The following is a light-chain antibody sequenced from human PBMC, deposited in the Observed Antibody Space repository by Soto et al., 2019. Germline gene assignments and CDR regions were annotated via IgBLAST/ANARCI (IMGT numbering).Light chain of an antibody. J-gene: IGKJ1*01. V-gene: IGKV1-5*01. CDR2: DAS. CDR1: QSISYW. Sequence: IQRTQAPSTLSASVGDRFTITCRASQSISYWLAWYQQKPGEAPKLLIYDASTLESGVPSRFSGSGSGTKFTLTIASLQPDDFATYYCQKYETFSGTFGPGQRWIS. CDR3: QKYETFSGT.